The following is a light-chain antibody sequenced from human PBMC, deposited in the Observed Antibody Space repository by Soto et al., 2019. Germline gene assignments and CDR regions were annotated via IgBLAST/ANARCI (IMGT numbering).Light chain of an antibody. J-gene: IGLJ3*02. Sequence: QSVLTQPPSASGTPGQRVTISCSGSSSNIGSNTVNWYQQLPGTAPKLLIYSDNQRPSGVPDRFSGSKSGTSASLAISGLQSEDEADYYCAPWDDTLTGWVCGGGTKLTVL. CDR3: APWDDTLTGWV. CDR1: SSNIGSNT. V-gene: IGLV1-44*01. CDR2: SDN.